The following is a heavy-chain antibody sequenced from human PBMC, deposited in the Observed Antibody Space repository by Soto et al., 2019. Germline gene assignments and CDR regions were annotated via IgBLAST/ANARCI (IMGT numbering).Heavy chain of an antibody. D-gene: IGHD3-22*01. Sequence: EVQLVESGGGLVQPGGSLRLSCAASGFTFSSYSMNWVRQAPGKGLEWVSYISSSSSTIYYADSVKGRFTISRDNAKTSLYLQMNSLRAEDTAVYYCARDQYDISGYYETFDYWGQGTLVTVSS. CDR3: ARDQYDISGYYETFDY. V-gene: IGHV3-48*01. CDR1: GFTFSSYS. J-gene: IGHJ4*02. CDR2: ISSSSSTI.